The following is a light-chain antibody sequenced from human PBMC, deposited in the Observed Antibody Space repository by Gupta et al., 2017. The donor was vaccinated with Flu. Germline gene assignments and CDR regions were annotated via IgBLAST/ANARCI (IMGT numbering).Light chain of an antibody. CDR2: RNN. CDR1: SSNIGSNG. V-gene: IGLV1-44*01. Sequence: QSVLTQQPAVSGTPWQRVSISCSGSSSNIGSNGLNWYQHFSGTAPKLLFYRNNQRPAGVPARFSGSKSGTSACLTISGAQSEDEADYYCFASDDSLNGGLFGGGTKLTVL. CDR3: FASDDSLNGGL. J-gene: IGLJ2*01.